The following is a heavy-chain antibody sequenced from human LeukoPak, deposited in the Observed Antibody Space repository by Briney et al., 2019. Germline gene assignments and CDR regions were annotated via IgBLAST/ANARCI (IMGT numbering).Heavy chain of an antibody. J-gene: IGHJ4*02. V-gene: IGHV4-59*01. Sequence: PSETLSLTCTVSGGSISSYYWSWIRQPPGKGLEWIGYIYYSGSTNYNPSLKSRVTISVDTSKNQFSLKLSSVTAADTAVYYCARVTETDFYYDISGYFDSWGQGALVSVSS. D-gene: IGHD3-22*01. CDR2: IYYSGST. CDR3: ARVTETDFYYDISGYFDS. CDR1: GGSISSYY.